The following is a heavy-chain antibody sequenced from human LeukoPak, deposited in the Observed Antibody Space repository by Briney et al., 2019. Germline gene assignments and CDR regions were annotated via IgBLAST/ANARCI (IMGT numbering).Heavy chain of an antibody. Sequence: SETLSLTCSVSGGSISTYYWSWIRQPAGKGLEWIGRVYRSGNTNYNPSLKSRVTMSVDTSKNQISLRLRSVTAADTAVYYCARVVYSGSWGYFDYWGQGILVTVSS. CDR3: ARVVYSGSWGYFDY. J-gene: IGHJ4*02. D-gene: IGHD3-10*01. V-gene: IGHV4-4*07. CDR1: GGSISTYY. CDR2: VYRSGNT.